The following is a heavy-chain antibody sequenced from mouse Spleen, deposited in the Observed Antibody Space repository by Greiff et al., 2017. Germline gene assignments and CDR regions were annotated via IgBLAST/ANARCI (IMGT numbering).Heavy chain of an antibody. CDR3: ATKLGYFDY. V-gene: IGHV1-72*01. CDR1: GSPFTSYW. J-gene: IGHJ2*01. D-gene: IGHD4-1*01. CDR2: IDPNSGGT. Sequence: VQLPQPGAELVKPGASVKLSFQASGSPFTSYWVHWVKPRPGRGLEWIGRIDPNSGGTKYNEKFKSKATLTVDKPSSTAYMQLSSLTSEDSAVYYCATKLGYFDYWGQGTTLTVSS.